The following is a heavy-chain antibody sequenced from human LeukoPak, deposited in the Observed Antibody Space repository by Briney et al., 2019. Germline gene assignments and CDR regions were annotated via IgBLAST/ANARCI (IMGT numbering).Heavy chain of an antibody. CDR1: GGSISSYY. CDR2: IYYSGST. V-gene: IGHV4-59*08. Sequence: PSETLSLTCTVSGGSISSYYWSWIRQPPGKGLEWIGYIYYSGSTNYNPSLKSRVTISVDTSKNQFSLKLSSVTAADTAVYYCARHKPGSYAFDIWGQGTVVTVSS. D-gene: IGHD3-10*01. J-gene: IGHJ3*02. CDR3: ARHKPGSYAFDI.